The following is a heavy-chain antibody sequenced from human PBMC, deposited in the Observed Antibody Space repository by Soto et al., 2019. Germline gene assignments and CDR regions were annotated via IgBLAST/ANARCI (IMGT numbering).Heavy chain of an antibody. Sequence: QVQLVESGGGVVQPGRSLRLSCAASGFTFSSYGMHWVRQAPGKGLEWVVVTSYDGSNTYHADSVKGRFTISRDNSKNTLYLQMNSRRTDDTAVYYCANGGVGTSDYWGQGTLVTVSS. CDR2: TSYDGSNT. V-gene: IGHV3-30*18. D-gene: IGHD2-8*02. J-gene: IGHJ4*02. CDR1: GFTFSSYG. CDR3: ANGGVGTSDY.